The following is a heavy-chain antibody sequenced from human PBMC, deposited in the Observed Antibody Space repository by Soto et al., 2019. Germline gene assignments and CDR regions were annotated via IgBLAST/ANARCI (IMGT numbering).Heavy chain of an antibody. CDR3: ARGGIRQYYYHYIDV. CDR1: GYTFTNYG. Sequence: QVQLVQSGAEVKKPGASVKVSCTASGYTFTNYGISWVRQAPGQGHECMGWISAYNGDTNYAQILQGRVTMTTDTSTSKDYVELRSLRSDDTAVYYGARGGIRQYYYHYIDVWGKGTTVIVSS. D-gene: IGHD3-3*02. CDR2: ISAYNGDT. V-gene: IGHV1-18*01. J-gene: IGHJ6*03.